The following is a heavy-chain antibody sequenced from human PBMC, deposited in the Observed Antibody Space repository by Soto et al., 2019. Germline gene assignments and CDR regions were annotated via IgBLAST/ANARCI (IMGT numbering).Heavy chain of an antibody. J-gene: IGHJ4*02. CDR1: GYTFTGYY. D-gene: IGHD3-3*01. CDR3: ARVGSTIFHFDY. Sequence: QVQLVQSGAEVKKPGASVKGSCKASGYTFTGYYMHWVRQAPGQGLEWMGWINPNSGGTNYAQKFQGWVTMTRDTSIRTAYMELSRLRFDDTAVYYCARVGSTIFHFDYWGQGTLVTVSS. V-gene: IGHV1-2*04. CDR2: INPNSGGT.